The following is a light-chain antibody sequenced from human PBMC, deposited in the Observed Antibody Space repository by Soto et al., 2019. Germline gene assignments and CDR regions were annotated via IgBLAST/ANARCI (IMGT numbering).Light chain of an antibody. CDR2: RTD. CDR3: ASWDDMLSGPV. J-gene: IGLJ2*01. CDR1: SSNIGSNY. V-gene: IGLV1-47*02. Sequence: QAVVTQPPSASGTPGQRVTISCSGSSSNIGSNYVYWYQQLPGTAPKLLVYRTDHRPSGVPDRFSGSKSGTSASLAISGLQSEDESYYYCASWDDMLSGPVLGGGTKLTVL.